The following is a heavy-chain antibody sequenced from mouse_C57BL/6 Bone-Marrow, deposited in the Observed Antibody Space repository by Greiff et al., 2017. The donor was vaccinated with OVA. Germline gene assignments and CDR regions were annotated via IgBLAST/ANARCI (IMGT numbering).Heavy chain of an antibody. Sequence: QVQLQQPGAELVKPGASVKLSCKPSGYTFTSYWMQWVKQRPGQGLECIGEFDPSDSDTNYNPKFKGKATKTVDTSSSTAYIQLNGLTSENSAVYYCASAVFAYWDQGTLVSVSA. CDR3: ASAVFAY. CDR1: GYTFTSYW. V-gene: IGHV1-50*01. J-gene: IGHJ3*01. CDR2: FDPSDSDT.